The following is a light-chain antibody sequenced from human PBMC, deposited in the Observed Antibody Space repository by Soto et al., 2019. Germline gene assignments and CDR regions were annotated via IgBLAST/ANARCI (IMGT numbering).Light chain of an antibody. CDR2: GAS. J-gene: IGKJ1*01. Sequence: EIVMTQSPATLPVSPGERATLSCRASQSVGSNLAWYQQKPGQAPRLLIYGASNRATGIPDRFSGSGSGTDFTLTISRLEPEDFAVYYCQQYGSSGTFGQGTKVDIK. CDR1: QSVGSN. CDR3: QQYGSSGT. V-gene: IGKV3-20*01.